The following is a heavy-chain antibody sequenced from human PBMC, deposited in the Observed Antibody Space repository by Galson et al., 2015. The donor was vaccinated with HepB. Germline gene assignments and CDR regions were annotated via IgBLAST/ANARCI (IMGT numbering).Heavy chain of an antibody. J-gene: IGHJ5*02. D-gene: IGHD6-19*01. V-gene: IGHV3-9*01. CDR1: GFTFDDYA. Sequence: SLRLSCAASGFTFDDYAMHWVRQAPGKGLEWVSGISWNSGSIGYADSVKGRFTISRDNAKNSLYLQMNSLRAEDTAVYYCARDPHSSGWYVSVGWFDPWGQGTLVTVSS. CDR2: ISWNSGSI. CDR3: ARDPHSSGWYVSVGWFDP.